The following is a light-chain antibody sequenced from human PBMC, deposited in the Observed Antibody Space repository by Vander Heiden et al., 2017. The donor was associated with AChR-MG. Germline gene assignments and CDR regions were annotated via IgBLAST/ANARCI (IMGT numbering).Light chain of an antibody. CDR1: SSNIGSNT. Sequence: QSVLTQAPSASGTPGQRVTISCSGSSSNIGSNTVNWYQQLPGTAPKLLIHSNDQRPSGVPDRFSGSKSGTSASLAISGLRSEDEANYYCATWDDRLNMWVFSGGTKLTVL. CDR2: SND. J-gene: IGLJ3*02. CDR3: ATWDDRLNMWV. V-gene: IGLV1-44*01.